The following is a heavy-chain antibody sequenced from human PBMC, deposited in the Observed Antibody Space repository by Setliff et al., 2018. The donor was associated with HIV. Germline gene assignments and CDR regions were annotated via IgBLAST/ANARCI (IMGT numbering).Heavy chain of an antibody. V-gene: IGHV3-9*01. CDR3: ARGPQYNFWGGYLGL. CDR2: VSWNSDSI. D-gene: IGHD3-3*01. CDR1: GFNFKDFS. J-gene: IGHJ4*02. Sequence: HPGGSLRLSCAASGFNFKDFSMHWVRQGPGQGLEWVSSVSWNSDSINYADSVKGRFTISRDNARSSLYLQMTSLRAEDTAVYYCARGPQYNFWGGYLGLWGRGTLVTVSS.